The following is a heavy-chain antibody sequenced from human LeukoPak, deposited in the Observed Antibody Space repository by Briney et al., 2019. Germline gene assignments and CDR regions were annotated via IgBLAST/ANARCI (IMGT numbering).Heavy chain of an antibody. CDR2: LSASTTYI. J-gene: IGHJ6*03. CDR1: GFTFSGYN. D-gene: IGHD1-20*01. Sequence: GGSLRLSCAASGFTFSGYNMNWVRQAPGKGLEWVSSLSASTTYIYYADSVKGRFTISRDNAKNSLYLQMNSLRAEDTAVYYCARDLTGTLSMDVWGKGTTVTVSS. CDR3: ARDLTGTLSMDV. V-gene: IGHV3-21*01.